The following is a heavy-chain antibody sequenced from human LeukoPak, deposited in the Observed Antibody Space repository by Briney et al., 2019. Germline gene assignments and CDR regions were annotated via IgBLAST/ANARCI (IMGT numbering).Heavy chain of an antibody. Sequence: PGGSLRLSCAASGFTFSDSAIHSVRQASGKGLEWVGRIRGKGFSDPPAYAASVKDRFTISRDDSESTAYLQMNSLKAEDTAVYYCTVPQSGGNWFDPWGPGTQVTVSS. V-gene: IGHV3-73*01. CDR2: IRGKGFSDPP. CDR3: TVPQSGGNWFDP. CDR1: GFTFSDSA. J-gene: IGHJ5*02. D-gene: IGHD3-16*01.